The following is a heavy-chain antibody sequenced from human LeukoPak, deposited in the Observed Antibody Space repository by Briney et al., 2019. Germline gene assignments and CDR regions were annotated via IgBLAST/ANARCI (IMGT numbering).Heavy chain of an antibody. J-gene: IGHJ4*02. CDR2: IYCSGST. V-gene: IGHV4-39*01. Sequence: SETLSLTCTVSGGSISSCSYYWGWIPQPPGKGLEWIGSIYCSGSTYSNPALKSRVTISVDTSKNQHSLKLSPVTAADTAVNYCARRSGRQGLVGGGRLGGYFDYWGQGTLVTVSA. D-gene: IGHD6-19*01. CDR1: GGSISSCSYY. CDR3: ARRSGRQGLVGGGRLGGYFDY.